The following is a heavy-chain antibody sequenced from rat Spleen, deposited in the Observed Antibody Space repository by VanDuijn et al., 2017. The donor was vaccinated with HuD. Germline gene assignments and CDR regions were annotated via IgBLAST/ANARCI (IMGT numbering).Heavy chain of an antibody. V-gene: IGHV2S63*01. CDR2: MWSGGGT. CDR3: AGHGEGNWFAY. J-gene: IGHJ3*01. D-gene: IGHD1-11*01. CDR1: GFSLTDYS. Sequence: EVQLKESGPGLVQPSQTLSLTCTVSGFSLTDYSVHWVRQPPGKSLEWMGVMWSGGGTAYNSALKSRLSISRDTSKSQVFLKMNSLQTEDTAMYFCAGHGEGNWFAYWGQGTLVTVSS.